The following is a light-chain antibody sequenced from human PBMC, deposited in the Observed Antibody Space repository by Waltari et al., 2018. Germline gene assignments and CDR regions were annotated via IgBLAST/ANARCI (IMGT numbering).Light chain of an antibody. Sequence: QSVLTQPPSASGTPGQRGTISCSGSSSNIGRNSVYWYQPLPGTAPKLLIYRNNQRPSGVPDRFSGSKSGTSASLAISGLRSEDEADYYCAAWDDSLSGPVFGGGTKLTVL. CDR2: RNN. V-gene: IGLV1-47*01. CDR3: AAWDDSLSGPV. CDR1: SSNIGRNS. J-gene: IGLJ2*01.